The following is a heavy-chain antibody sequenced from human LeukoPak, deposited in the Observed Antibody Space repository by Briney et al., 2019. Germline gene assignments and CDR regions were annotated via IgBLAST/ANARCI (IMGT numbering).Heavy chain of an antibody. CDR2: ILTGNGNT. D-gene: IGHD2-15*01. CDR3: ARAACSWSCFDY. J-gene: IGHJ4*02. V-gene: IGHV1-3*04. CDR1: GYSFTRYA. Sequence: GASVKVSCKASGYSFTRYAIQWVRQAPGPRLEWMGWILTGNGNTKYSQKFQDRVTITRDTSASTVYMELSSLRSEDTAVYYCARAACSWSCFDYWGQGILVTVSS.